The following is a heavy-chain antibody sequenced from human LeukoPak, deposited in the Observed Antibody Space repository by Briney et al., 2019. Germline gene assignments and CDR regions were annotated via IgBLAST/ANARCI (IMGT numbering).Heavy chain of an antibody. Sequence: SQTLSLTCTVSGGSISSGGYYWSWIRQPPGKGLEWIGYIYHSGSTYYNPSLKSRVTISVDTSKNQFSLKLSSVTAADTAVYYCARHWPHYGPLSNWFDPWGQGTLVTVSS. CDR2: IYHSGST. CDR3: ARHWPHYGPLSNWFDP. CDR1: GGSISSGGYY. J-gene: IGHJ5*02. V-gene: IGHV4-30-2*01. D-gene: IGHD3-10*01.